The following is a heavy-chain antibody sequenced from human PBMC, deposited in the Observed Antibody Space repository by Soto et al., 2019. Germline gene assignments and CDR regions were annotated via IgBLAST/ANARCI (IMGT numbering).Heavy chain of an antibody. CDR3: AISGGIRSFDY. Sequence: GGSLRLSCAASGFTFSSYAMSWVRQAPGKGLEWVSAIDGSGDNTYYAASVKGRFTISRDDAKNKVYLQMSGLGAEDTALYYCAISGGIRSFDYWGPGALVTVSS. D-gene: IGHD4-17*01. CDR1: GFTFSSYA. J-gene: IGHJ4*02. CDR2: IDGSGDNT. V-gene: IGHV3-23*01.